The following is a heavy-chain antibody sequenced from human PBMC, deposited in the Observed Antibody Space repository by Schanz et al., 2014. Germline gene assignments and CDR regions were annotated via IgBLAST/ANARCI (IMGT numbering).Heavy chain of an antibody. CDR3: ARQRSYFYAMDV. CDR2: ISSVGISK. J-gene: IGHJ6*02. V-gene: IGHV3-11*01. CDR1: GFTFSDYY. Sequence: QVQLVESGGCLVKPGGSLRLSCAASGFTFSDYYMSWVRQAPGKGLEWVSYISSVGISKYYADPVKGRFTISRDSATNSLYLQMNSLRAEDTAVYYCARQRSYFYAMDVWGQGTTVTVSS.